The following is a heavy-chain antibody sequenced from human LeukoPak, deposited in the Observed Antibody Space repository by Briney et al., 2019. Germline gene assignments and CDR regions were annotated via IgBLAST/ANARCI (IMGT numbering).Heavy chain of an antibody. CDR3: ARTGGSSWYPY. V-gene: IGHV4-4*02. CDR2: IYHSGST. Sequence: SETLSLTCAVSGGSLSSSNWWSWVLQPPGKGLEWIGEIYHSGSTNYNPSLKSRVTISVDKSKNQFSLKLSSVPAADTAVYYYARTGGSSWYPYWGQGTLVTVSS. J-gene: IGHJ4*02. D-gene: IGHD6-13*01. CDR1: GGSLSSSNW.